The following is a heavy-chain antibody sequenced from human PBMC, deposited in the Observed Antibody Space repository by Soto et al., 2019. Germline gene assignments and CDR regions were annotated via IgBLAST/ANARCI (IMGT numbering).Heavy chain of an antibody. Sequence: SVKVSCKASGGTFSSYAISWVRQAPGQGLEWMGGIIPIFGTANYAQKFQGRVTITADESTSTAYMELSSLRSEDTAVYYCGSVWGSYRYLADYYYGMDVWGQRTTVTVSS. D-gene: IGHD3-16*02. CDR1: GGTFSSYA. CDR3: GSVWGSYRYLADYYYGMDV. J-gene: IGHJ6*02. CDR2: IIPIFGTA. V-gene: IGHV1-69*13.